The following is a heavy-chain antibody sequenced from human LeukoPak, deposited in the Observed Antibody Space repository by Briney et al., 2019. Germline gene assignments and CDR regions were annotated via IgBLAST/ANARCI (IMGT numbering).Heavy chain of an antibody. CDR1: GYTFTSYG. D-gene: IGHD3-16*02. J-gene: IGHJ3*02. Sequence: GASVKVSCKASGYTFTSYGISWVRQAPGQGLEWMGWISAYNGNTNYAQELQGRVTMTTDTSTSTAYMELRSLRSDDTAVYYCAGHSRDYDYVWGSYRAFDIWGQGTVVTVSS. V-gene: IGHV1-18*01. CDR3: AGHSRDYDYVWGSYRAFDI. CDR2: ISAYNGNT.